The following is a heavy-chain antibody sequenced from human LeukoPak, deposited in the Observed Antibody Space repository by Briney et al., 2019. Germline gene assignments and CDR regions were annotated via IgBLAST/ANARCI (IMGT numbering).Heavy chain of an antibody. J-gene: IGHJ6*04. CDR2: IYSGGNT. Sequence: GGSLRLSCTASGFTFSSYWMHWVRQAPGKGLEWVSFIYSGGNTYYADSVKGRFTISRDNAKNSLYLQMNSLRAEDTAVYYCAELGITMIGGVWGKGTTVTISS. CDR1: GFTFSSYW. CDR3: AELGITMIGGV. D-gene: IGHD3-10*02. V-gene: IGHV3-66*01.